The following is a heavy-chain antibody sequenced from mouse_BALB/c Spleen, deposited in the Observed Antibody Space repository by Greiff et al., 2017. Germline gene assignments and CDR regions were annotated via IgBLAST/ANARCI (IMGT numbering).Heavy chain of an antibody. J-gene: IGHJ3*01. CDR1: GYTFTSYW. D-gene: IGHD2-4*01. CDR3: VRGIYYESYDWFAY. CDR2: IAPGSGST. Sequence: DLVKPGASVKLSCKASGYTFTSYWINWIKQRPGQGLEWIGRIAPGSGSTYYNEMFKGKATLTVDTSSSTAYIQLSSLSSEDSAVYFCVRGIYYESYDWFAYWGQGTLVTVSA. V-gene: IGHV1S41*01.